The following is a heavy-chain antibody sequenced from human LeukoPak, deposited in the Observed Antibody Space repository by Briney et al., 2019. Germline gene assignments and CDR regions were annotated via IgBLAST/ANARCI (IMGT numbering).Heavy chain of an antibody. D-gene: IGHD4-17*01. Sequence: ASVKVSCKASGYTFTSYGINWVRQAPGQGLEWMGWISAYNGYTDYARKVQDRVTMTTDTSTSTAYMELRSLISDDTAVYYCARDSHHTVTTSGYRGQGTLVTVSS. CDR3: ARDSHHTVTTSGY. V-gene: IGHV1-18*01. J-gene: IGHJ4*02. CDR2: ISAYNGYT. CDR1: GYTFTSYG.